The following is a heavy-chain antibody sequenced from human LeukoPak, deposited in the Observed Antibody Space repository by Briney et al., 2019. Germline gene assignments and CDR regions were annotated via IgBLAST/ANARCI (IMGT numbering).Heavy chain of an antibody. J-gene: IGHJ6*03. Sequence: ASVKVSCKASGYTFTSYAMNWVRQAPGQGLEWMGWINTNTGNPTYAQGFTGRFVFPLDTSVSTAYLQISSLKAEDTAVYYCARGPYGSGSFYYYYMDVWGKGTTVTISS. CDR2: INTNTGNP. CDR1: GYTFTSYA. D-gene: IGHD3-10*01. CDR3: ARGPYGSGSFYYYYMDV. V-gene: IGHV7-4-1*02.